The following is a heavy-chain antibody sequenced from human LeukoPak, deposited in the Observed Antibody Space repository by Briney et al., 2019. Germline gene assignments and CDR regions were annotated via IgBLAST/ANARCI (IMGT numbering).Heavy chain of an antibody. CDR1: GYSISSGYY. D-gene: IGHD6-13*01. J-gene: IGHJ4*02. V-gene: IGHV4-38-2*02. Sequence: SETLSLTCTVSGYSISSGYYWGWIRQPPGKGLDWIGSISRSGSVYYNPSLKSRVTISVDTSKNQFSLKLSSVTAADTAVYYCARVRRTAAGSFDYWGQGTLVTVSS. CDR2: ISRSGSV. CDR3: ARVRRTAAGSFDY.